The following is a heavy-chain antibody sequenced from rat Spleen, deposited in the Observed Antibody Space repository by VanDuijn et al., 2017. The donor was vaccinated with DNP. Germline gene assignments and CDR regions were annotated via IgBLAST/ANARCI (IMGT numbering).Heavy chain of an antibody. CDR2: IWSGGST. CDR3: ARGAY. Sequence: QVQLKESGPGLVQPSQTLSLTCTVSGFSLTSFGVSWVRQPPGKGLEWSGAIWSGGSTDYTSGLKSRLSISRDTSKSQVFLKMNRLQTEDTATYYCARGAYWGQGTLVTVSS. V-gene: IGHV2-4*01. J-gene: IGHJ3*01. CDR1: GFSLTSFG.